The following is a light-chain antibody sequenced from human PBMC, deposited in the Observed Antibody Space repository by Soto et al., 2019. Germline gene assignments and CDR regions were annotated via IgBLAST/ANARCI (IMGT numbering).Light chain of an antibody. CDR1: GSNIRGNY. J-gene: IGLJ1*01. V-gene: IGLV1-47*01. CDR3: AAWDDSLSGYV. CDR2: TNN. Sequence: HYALSQTPSASGCRRQWDTLSRCGSGSNIRGNYVNWYQTLAGTATKLHIYTNNQRPAGVPSQFSGSKSGTSASLAISGLRSEEEADYYCAAWDDSLSGYVFATGTKVTV.